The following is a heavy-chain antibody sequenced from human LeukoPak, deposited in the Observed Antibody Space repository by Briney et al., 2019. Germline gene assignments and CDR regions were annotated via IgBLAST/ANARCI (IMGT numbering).Heavy chain of an antibody. CDR3: VRQIAVAGRTTSEYGYYIDV. J-gene: IGHJ6*03. V-gene: IGHV5-51*01. Sequence: KPGESLMIYCQASGYTFDRSWIGWVRQMPGKGFQWLGIVYPRDSDTRYSPSVQGHVTITADTSIDTAYLQWRSLRASDTAKYFCVRQIAVAGRTTSEYGYYIDVWGKGTPGTVSS. CDR1: GYTFDRSW. CDR2: VYPRDSDT. D-gene: IGHD6-19*01.